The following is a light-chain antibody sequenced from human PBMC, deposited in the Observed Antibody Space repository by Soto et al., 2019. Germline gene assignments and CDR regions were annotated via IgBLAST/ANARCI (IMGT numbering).Light chain of an antibody. Sequence: EIVMTQSPATLSVSPGERATLSCRASQSVSSNLAWYQQKPGQAPRLLIYGASTRATGIPARFSGSASGTEFTLTISGLQSEDFAVYYCQQYNNWPPLTFGGGTKVEIK. V-gene: IGKV3D-15*01. CDR2: GAS. CDR3: QQYNNWPPLT. CDR1: QSVSSN. J-gene: IGKJ4*01.